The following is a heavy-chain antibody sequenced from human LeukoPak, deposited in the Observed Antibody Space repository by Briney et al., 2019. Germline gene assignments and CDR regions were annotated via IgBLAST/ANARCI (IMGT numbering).Heavy chain of an antibody. CDR2: IYYSGST. CDR3: ARGGGYYGSGSHLDY. J-gene: IGHJ4*02. Sequence: PSETLSLTCTVSGGSISSYYWSRIRQPPGKGLEWIGYIYYSGSTNYNPSLKSRVTISVDTSKNQFSLKLSSVTAADTAVYYCARGGGYYGSGSHLDYWGQGTLVTVSS. V-gene: IGHV4-59*01. CDR1: GGSISSYY. D-gene: IGHD3-10*01.